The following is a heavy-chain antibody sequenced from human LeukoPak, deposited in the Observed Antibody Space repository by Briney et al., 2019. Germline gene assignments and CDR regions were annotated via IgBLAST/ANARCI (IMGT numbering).Heavy chain of an antibody. J-gene: IGHJ4*02. CDR3: AKPIMTTVTTLGLYFDY. V-gene: IGHV3-30*18. CDR1: GFTFSNYG. CDR2: ISYDGSNR. D-gene: IGHD4-17*01. Sequence: GGSLRLSCAASGFTFSNYGMHWVRQAPGKGLEWVAVISYDGSNRYYADSVKGRFTISRDNSKNTLYLQMNSLRAEDTAVYYCAKPIMTTVTTLGLYFDYWGQGALVTVSS.